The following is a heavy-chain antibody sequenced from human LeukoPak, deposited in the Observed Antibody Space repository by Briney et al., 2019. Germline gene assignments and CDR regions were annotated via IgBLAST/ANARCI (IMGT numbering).Heavy chain of an antibody. CDR1: GYTFTSYY. J-gene: IGHJ3*02. CDR2: INPSGGST. Sequence: GASVKVSCKASGYTFTSYYMHWVRQAPGQGLEWMGIINPSGGSTSYAQKFQGRVTMTRDTSTSTVYMELSSLRSEDTAVYYCARDRESYCGGDCPRGVAFDIWGQGTMVTVSS. D-gene: IGHD2-21*02. V-gene: IGHV1-46*01. CDR3: ARDRESYCGGDCPRGVAFDI.